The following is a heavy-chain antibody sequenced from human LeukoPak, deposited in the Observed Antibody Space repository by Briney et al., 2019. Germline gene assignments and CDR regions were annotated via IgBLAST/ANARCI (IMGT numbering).Heavy chain of an antibody. CDR2: INSDGSWT. CDR3: AKSQSSGWLYYFDY. J-gene: IGHJ4*02. CDR1: GSYW. Sequence: GGSLRLSCAASGSYWMHWVRQAPGKGLVWVSHINSDGSWTSYADSVKGRFTISRDNSKNTLYLQMNSLRVEDTAVYYCAKSQSSGWLYYFDYWGQGILVTVSS. V-gene: IGHV3-74*01. D-gene: IGHD6-19*01.